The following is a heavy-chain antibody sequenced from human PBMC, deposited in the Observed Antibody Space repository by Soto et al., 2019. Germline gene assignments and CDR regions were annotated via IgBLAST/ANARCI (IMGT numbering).Heavy chain of an antibody. Sequence: SETLSLTCTVSGGSITGYYWTWIRQSPGKGLEWIGYVFYKGNTNYNPSLKSRVSISVDTSTNQFSLRLNSVTAADTAVYYCARSGDSFGFTDYWGQGTLVTVS. D-gene: IGHD5-18*01. CDR2: VFYKGNT. V-gene: IGHV4-59*01. J-gene: IGHJ4*02. CDR3: ARSGDSFGFTDY. CDR1: GGSITGYY.